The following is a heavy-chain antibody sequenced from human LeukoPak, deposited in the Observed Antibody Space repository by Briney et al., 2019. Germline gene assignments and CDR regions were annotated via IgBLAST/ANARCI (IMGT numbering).Heavy chain of an antibody. CDR2: IYPRDGST. CDR1: GYSFTSNY. J-gene: IGHJ4*02. CDR3: AREKNQQWVDCLQY. V-gene: IGHV1-46*01. D-gene: IGHD1-26*01. Sequence: ASVKVSCKASGYSFTSNYIHWVRQAPGQGLEWMGMIYPRDGSTSYAQKFQGRVTVTRDTSTSTVHMELSSLTSEDTAVYYCAREKNQQWVDCLQYWGQGTPVTVSS.